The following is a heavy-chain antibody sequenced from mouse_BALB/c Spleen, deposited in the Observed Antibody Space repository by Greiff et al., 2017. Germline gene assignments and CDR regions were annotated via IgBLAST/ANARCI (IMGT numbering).Heavy chain of an antibody. D-gene: IGHD2-3*01. Sequence: EVQRVESGPGLVKPSQSLSLTCSVTGYSITSGYYWNWIRQFPGNKLEWMGYISYDGSNNYNPSLKNRISITRDTSKNQFFLKLNSVTTEDTATYYCASYDGYYWYFDVWGAGTTVTVSS. CDR1: GYSITSGYY. J-gene: IGHJ1*01. V-gene: IGHV3-6*02. CDR2: ISYDGSN. CDR3: ASYDGYYWYFDV.